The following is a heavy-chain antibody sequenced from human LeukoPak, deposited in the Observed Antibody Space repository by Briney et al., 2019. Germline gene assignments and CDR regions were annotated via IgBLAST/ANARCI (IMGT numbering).Heavy chain of an antibody. CDR3: ARGGRDGYNFAVDY. J-gene: IGHJ4*02. V-gene: IGHV4-61*02. CDR1: GDSISSGSFY. Sequence: EASETLSLTCTVSGDSISSGSFYWSWIRQAAGKGLEWIGRVSSSGRTTYNPSLKSRVTMSVDTSKNQFSLKLSSVTAADTAVYYCARGGRDGYNFAVDYWGQGTLVTVSS. D-gene: IGHD5-24*01. CDR2: VSSSGRT.